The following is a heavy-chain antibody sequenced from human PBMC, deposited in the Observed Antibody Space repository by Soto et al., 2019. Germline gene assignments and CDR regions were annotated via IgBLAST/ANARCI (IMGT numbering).Heavy chain of an antibody. CDR3: ARGGYIYGANAFDI. Sequence: SETLSLTCAVSGDSIISSTYSCICIRQPPGKGLECIGYIYHSGHTYYNPSLKSRVTISVDTSKNQFSLKLSSVTAADTAVYYCARGGYIYGANAFDICGHGTMVTVSS. D-gene: IGHD5-18*01. CDR2: IYHSGHT. J-gene: IGHJ3*02. V-gene: IGHV4-30-2*01. CDR1: GDSIISSTYS.